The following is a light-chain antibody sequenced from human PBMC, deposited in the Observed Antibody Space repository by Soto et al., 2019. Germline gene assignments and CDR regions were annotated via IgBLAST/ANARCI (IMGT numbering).Light chain of an antibody. J-gene: IGLJ1*01. Sequence: SVLTQPASVSGSLGQSITISCSGTSSDVGAYNYVSWYQQYPGKAPKLMIYHVTDRPSGVSNRFSGSKSGNTASLTISGLQAEDEADYYCCSHTTSNTFVFGTGTKATVL. V-gene: IGLV2-14*01. CDR3: CSHTTSNTFV. CDR1: SSDVGAYNY. CDR2: HVT.